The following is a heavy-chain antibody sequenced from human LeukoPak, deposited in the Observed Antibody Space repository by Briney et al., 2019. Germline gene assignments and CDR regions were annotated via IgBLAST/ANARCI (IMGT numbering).Heavy chain of an antibody. Sequence: GGSLRLSCEASGISFSSHGMHWVRQALGKGLEWLSVIWYDGTNKDYADSVKGRFTISRDNSKNTLYLQMNSLRVEDTALYYCARARNNYDDSGFSALEYWGQGTLVTVSS. CDR2: IWYDGTNK. V-gene: IGHV3-33*01. D-gene: IGHD3-22*01. CDR1: GISFSSHG. CDR3: ARARNNYDDSGFSALEY. J-gene: IGHJ4*02.